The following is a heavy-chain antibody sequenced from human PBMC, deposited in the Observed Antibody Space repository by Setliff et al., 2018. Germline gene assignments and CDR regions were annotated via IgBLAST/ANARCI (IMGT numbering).Heavy chain of an antibody. D-gene: IGHD2-8*01. CDR1: GGSIRNYY. CDR2: IHYSGST. CDR3: ARHGLHCTNGICPPPFDP. J-gene: IGHJ5*02. V-gene: IGHV4-39*01. Sequence: PSETLSLTCTVSGGSIRNYYWGWIRQPPGKGLEWIGSIHYSGSTYYNPSLESRVTISVDTSKNQFSLKMTSVTAADTAVYYCARHGLHCTNGICPPPFDPWGQGTLVTVSS.